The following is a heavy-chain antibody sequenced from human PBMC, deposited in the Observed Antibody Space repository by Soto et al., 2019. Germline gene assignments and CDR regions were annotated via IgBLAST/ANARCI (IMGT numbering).Heavy chain of an antibody. CDR1: GFTFSSYA. V-gene: IGHV3-7*01. D-gene: IGHD5-12*01. CDR3: ARDRAFTDTGVATLALDV. J-gene: IGHJ6*02. Sequence: GGSLRLSCAASGFTFSSYAMHWVRQAPGKGLEWVANIKQDEGEKKYVDSVKGRFTTSRDNAKNSLYLQMSSLRVEDTAVYYCARDRAFTDTGVATLALDVWGQGTTVTVSS. CDR2: IKQDEGEK.